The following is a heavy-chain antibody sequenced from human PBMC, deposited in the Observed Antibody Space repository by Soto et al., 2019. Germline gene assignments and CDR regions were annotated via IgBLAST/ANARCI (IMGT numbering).Heavy chain of an antibody. V-gene: IGHV3-15*07. D-gene: IGHD3-22*01. CDR2: VKSKNDGGTT. CDR1: GFIFSNAW. Sequence: PGGSLRLSCAASGFIFSNAWINWVRQAPGKGLEWVGRVKSKNDGGTTDFATPVKGRFANSRDDSKNVVYLEMNSLKTEDTAIYYCTTDSYITSIIVRFDYWGHGTLVTVSS. J-gene: IGHJ4*01. CDR3: TTDSYITSIIVRFDY.